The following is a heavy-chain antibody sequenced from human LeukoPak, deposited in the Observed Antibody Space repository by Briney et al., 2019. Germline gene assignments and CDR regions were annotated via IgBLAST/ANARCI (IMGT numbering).Heavy chain of an antibody. CDR3: ASWVPFSGGDWFDP. CDR1: GYTFTSYS. V-gene: IGHV1-18*01. CDR2: ISAYNGNT. Sequence: ASVKVSCKASGYTFTSYSINWVRQAPGQGLEWMGWISAYNGNTNYAQKLQGRVIMTTDTSTSTAYMELRSLRSDDTAVYYCASWVPFSGGDWFDPWGQGTLVTVSS. D-gene: IGHD3-10*01. J-gene: IGHJ5*02.